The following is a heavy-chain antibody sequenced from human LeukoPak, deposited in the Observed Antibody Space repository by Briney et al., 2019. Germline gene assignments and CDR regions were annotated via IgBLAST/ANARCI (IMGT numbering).Heavy chain of an antibody. CDR1: GFTFSSYS. V-gene: IGHV3-48*01. Sequence: GGSLRLSCAASGFTFSSYSMNWVRQAPGKGLEWVSYISSSSSTIYYADSVKGRFTISRDNAKNSLYLQMNSLRAEDTAVYYCASGSLSVAAAGTWFDPWGQGTLVTASS. CDR3: ASGSLSVAAAGTWFDP. D-gene: IGHD6-13*01. CDR2: ISSSSSTI. J-gene: IGHJ5*02.